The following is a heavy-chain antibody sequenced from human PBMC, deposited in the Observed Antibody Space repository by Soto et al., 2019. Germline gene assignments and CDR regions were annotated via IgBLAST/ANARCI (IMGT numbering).Heavy chain of an antibody. CDR1: GFTFISYG. V-gene: IGHV3-30*18. J-gene: IGHJ2*01. D-gene: IGHD4-17*01. CDR3: AKCVGDYVPYSYWYFDL. Sequence: QVQLVEAGGGVVQPGRSLRLSCAASGFTFISYGMHWVRQAPGKGLEWVAVISYDGSNKYYADSVKGRFTISRDNSKNTLYLQMNSLRAEDTAVYYCAKCVGDYVPYSYWYFDLWGRGTLVTVSS. CDR2: ISYDGSNK.